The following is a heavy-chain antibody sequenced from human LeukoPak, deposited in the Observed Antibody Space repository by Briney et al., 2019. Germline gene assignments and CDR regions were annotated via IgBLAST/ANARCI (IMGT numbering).Heavy chain of an antibody. CDR2: IKSDGSET. J-gene: IGHJ6*02. Sequence: GGSLRLSCAASGFTFSSYWMHWVRQAPGKGLMWVSRIKSDGSETSYADSVKGRFTISRNNARNTLYLQMNSLRPEDTAIYYCASDRVFYGLDVWGQGTTVTVSS. V-gene: IGHV3-74*01. CDR1: GFTFSSYW. CDR3: ASDRVFYGLDV.